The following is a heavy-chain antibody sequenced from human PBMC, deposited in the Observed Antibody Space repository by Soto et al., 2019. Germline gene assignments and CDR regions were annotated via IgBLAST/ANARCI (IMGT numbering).Heavy chain of an antibody. Sequence: QVQLQESGPGLVKPSQTLSLTCTVSGGSISSGDYYWSWIRQPPGKGLEWIGYIYYSGSTYYNPHLKSRVTRSVHTSKNQFSLKLSSVTAADTAVYYCAREAPGVGRVYFDYWGQGTLVTVSS. CDR2: IYYSGST. J-gene: IGHJ4*02. D-gene: IGHD3-10*01. CDR3: AREAPGVGRVYFDY. CDR1: GGSISSGDYY. V-gene: IGHV4-30-4*01.